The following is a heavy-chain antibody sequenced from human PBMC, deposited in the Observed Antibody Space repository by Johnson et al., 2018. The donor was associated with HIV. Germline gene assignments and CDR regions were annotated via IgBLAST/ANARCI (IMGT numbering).Heavy chain of an antibody. CDR3: ARDPDDYGDLLGYIGAFDI. V-gene: IGHV3-20*04. CDR2: INWNGGNT. D-gene: IGHD4-17*01. Sequence: VQLVESGGRVVRPGGSLRLSCAASGFTFDDYGMSWVRQAPGKGLEWVSGINWNGGNTGYVDSVKGRFTISRDNAKNSLYLQKNSLRAEDTALYYCARDPDDYGDLLGYIGAFDIWGQGTMVTVSS. J-gene: IGHJ3*02. CDR1: GFTFDDYG.